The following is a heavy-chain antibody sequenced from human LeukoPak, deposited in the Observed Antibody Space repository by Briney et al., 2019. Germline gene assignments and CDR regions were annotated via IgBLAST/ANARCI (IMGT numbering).Heavy chain of an antibody. CDR2: IGSDGNSK. CDR3: ARENSIRGTRAFDS. D-gene: IGHD3-10*01. Sequence: GGSLRLSCTASGSTFSIYSMHWVRQTPDKGLEWVARIGSDGNSKDYADSVKGRFTISRDNSDNALSLQMNSLRVEDSAKYYCARENSIRGTRAFDSWGQGTLATVSS. V-gene: IGHV3-33*01. CDR1: GSTFSIYS. J-gene: IGHJ4*02.